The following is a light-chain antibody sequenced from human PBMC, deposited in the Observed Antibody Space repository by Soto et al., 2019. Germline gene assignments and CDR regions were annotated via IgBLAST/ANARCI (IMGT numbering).Light chain of an antibody. CDR2: VNSDGSH. J-gene: IGLJ1*01. V-gene: IGLV4-69*01. Sequence: QLVLTQSPSASASLGASVKLTCTLSSGHSSYAVAWHQQQPEKGPRYLMKVNSDGSHNKGDGIPDRFSGSSSGTERYLTISILQSEDEADYYCQTWGFFGTGTKVTVL. CDR3: QTWGF. CDR1: SGHSSYA.